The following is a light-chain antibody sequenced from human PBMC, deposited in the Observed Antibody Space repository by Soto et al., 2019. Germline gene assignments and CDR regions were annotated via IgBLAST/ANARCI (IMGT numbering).Light chain of an antibody. Sequence: DIVMTQSPLSLPVTPGGPASISCRSSQSLLHSNGYNYLDWYLQKPGQSPQLLIYLGSNRASGVPDRFSGSGSGTEFTPKISRVEAEDVGVYYCMQALQTPLTFGGGTKVEIK. J-gene: IGKJ4*01. CDR1: QSLLHSNGYNY. CDR2: LGS. CDR3: MQALQTPLT. V-gene: IGKV2-28*01.